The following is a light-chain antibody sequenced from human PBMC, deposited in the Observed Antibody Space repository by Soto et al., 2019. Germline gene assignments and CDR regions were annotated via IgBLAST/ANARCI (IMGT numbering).Light chain of an antibody. J-gene: IGLJ1*01. Sequence: QSVLTQPRSVSGSPGQSVTISCTGTSADIGGSTYVSWYQHHPGTAPKLMIYDVSKRPSGVPDRFSGSKSGNTASLTISGLQADDEADYYCCSYAGSFPSSYVFGIGTKLTVL. V-gene: IGLV2-11*01. CDR3: CSYAGSFPSSYV. CDR2: DVS. CDR1: SADIGGSTY.